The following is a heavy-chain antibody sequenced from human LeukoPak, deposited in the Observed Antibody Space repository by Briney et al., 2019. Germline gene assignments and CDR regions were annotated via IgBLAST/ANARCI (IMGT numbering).Heavy chain of an antibody. J-gene: IGHJ4*02. V-gene: IGHV4-59*01. D-gene: IGHD3-10*01. CDR1: GGSISSYY. CDR3: AGGWFGREFDY. CDR2: IYYSGST. Sequence: RTSETLSLTCTVSGGSISSYYWSWIRQPPGKGLEWIGYIYYSGSTNYNPSPKSRVTISVDTSKNQFSLKLSSVTAADTAVYYCAGGWFGREFDYWGQGTLVTVSS.